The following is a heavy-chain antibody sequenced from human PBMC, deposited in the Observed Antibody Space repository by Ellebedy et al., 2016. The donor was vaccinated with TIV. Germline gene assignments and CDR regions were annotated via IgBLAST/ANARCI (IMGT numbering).Heavy chain of an antibody. CDR1: GFTFSNYA. V-gene: IGHV3-23*01. J-gene: IGHJ5*02. CDR2: LSGSGGNT. Sequence: GGSLRLSXAASGFTFSNYAMSWVRQAPGKGLGWVAALSGSGGNTYYADSVKGRFTISRDNSKDTLYLQMSSLSAEDTAVYFCAKDQVVVVVGNLGGWFDLWGQGALVTVSS. D-gene: IGHD2-15*01. CDR3: AKDQVVVVVGNLGGWFDL.